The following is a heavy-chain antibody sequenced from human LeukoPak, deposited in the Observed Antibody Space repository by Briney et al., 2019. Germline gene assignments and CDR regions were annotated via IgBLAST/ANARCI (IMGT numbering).Heavy chain of an antibody. D-gene: IGHD2-15*01. Sequence: GGSLRLSCATSGLTFSSNWMHWVRQAPGKGLVWVSRINSDGSSTIYADSVKGRFTISRDNAKNTLYLQMNSLRAEDTAVYYCARPSGYCSSGSCFPFDCWGQGTLVTVSS. J-gene: IGHJ4*02. CDR1: GLTFSSNW. V-gene: IGHV3-74*01. CDR2: INSDGSST. CDR3: ARPSGYCSSGSCFPFDC.